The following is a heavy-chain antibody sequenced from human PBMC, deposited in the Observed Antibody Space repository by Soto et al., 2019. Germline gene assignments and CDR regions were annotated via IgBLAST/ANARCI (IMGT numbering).Heavy chain of an antibody. J-gene: IGHJ6*03. CDR3: AKAGYWNYVSYYYYMDV. D-gene: IGHD1-7*01. Sequence: GGSLRLSCAASGFTFSSYAMSWVRQAPGKGLEWVAVISGSGGSKYYADSVKGRFTISRDNSKNTLYLQMNSLRAEDTAVYYCAKAGYWNYVSYYYYMDVWGKGTTVTVSS. V-gene: IGHV3-23*01. CDR1: GFTFSSYA. CDR2: ISGSGGSK.